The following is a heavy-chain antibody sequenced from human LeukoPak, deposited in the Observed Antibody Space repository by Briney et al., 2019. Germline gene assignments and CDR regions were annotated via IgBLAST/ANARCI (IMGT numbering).Heavy chain of an antibody. CDR2: IWYDGNEI. CDR3: AKEMAPEGYSYGYDY. D-gene: IGHD5-18*01. Sequence: GGSLRLSCAASGFTFRSSGMHWVRQTPGKGLEWVAFIWYDGNEIYYADSVKGRFTISRDNSRNTLYLQMNSLRTEDTAVYYCAKEMAPEGYSYGYDYWGQGTLVTVSS. V-gene: IGHV3-30*02. CDR1: GFTFRSSG. J-gene: IGHJ4*02.